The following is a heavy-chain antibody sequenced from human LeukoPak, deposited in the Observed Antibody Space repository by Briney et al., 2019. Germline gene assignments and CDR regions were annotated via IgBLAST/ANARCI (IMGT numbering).Heavy chain of an antibody. J-gene: IGHJ4*02. CDR1: GGSVSSGSYY. V-gene: IGHV4-61*01. D-gene: IGHD3-16*01. Sequence: SETLSLTCTVSGGSVSSGSYYWSWIRQPPGKGLEWIGYIYYSGSTNYNPSLKSRVTISVDTSKNQFSLKLSSVTAADTAVYYCARGFLRDGHTYTYSFDHWGQGALVTVSS. CDR3: ARGFLRDGHTYTYSFDH. CDR2: IYYSGST.